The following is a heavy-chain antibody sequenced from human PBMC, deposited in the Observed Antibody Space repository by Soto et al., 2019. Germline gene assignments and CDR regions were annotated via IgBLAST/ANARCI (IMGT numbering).Heavy chain of an antibody. V-gene: IGHV3-48*03. CDR3: ARDPTPSMITIFGVVIHDAYDGMDV. Sequence: GGSLRLSCAASGFTFSSYEMNWVRQAPGRGLEWVSYISSSGSTIYYADSVKGRFTISRDNAKNSLYLQMNSLRAEDTAVYYCARDPTPSMITIFGVVIHDAYDGMDVWGQGTTVTVSS. CDR1: GFTFSSYE. D-gene: IGHD3-3*01. J-gene: IGHJ6*02. CDR2: ISSSGSTI.